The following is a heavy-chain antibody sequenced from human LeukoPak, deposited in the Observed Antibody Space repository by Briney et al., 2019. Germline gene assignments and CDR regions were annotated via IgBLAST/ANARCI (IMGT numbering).Heavy chain of an antibody. CDR1: GFTVSSYW. CDR2: INGERSST. Sequence: PGGSLRLSCAASGFTVSSYWMYWVRQAPGKGLVWVSLINGERSSTTYADSVEGRFTISSDNAKNTLYLQMNSLRAEHTAVYYCARDRTLDYWGRGTLVTVSS. V-gene: IGHV3-74*01. CDR3: ARDRTLDY. J-gene: IGHJ4*02.